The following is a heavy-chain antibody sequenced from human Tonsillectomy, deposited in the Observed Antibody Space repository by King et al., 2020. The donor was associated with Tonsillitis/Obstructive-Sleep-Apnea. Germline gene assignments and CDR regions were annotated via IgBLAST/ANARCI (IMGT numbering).Heavy chain of an antibody. V-gene: IGHV2-5*02. J-gene: IGHJ6*03. CDR3: AHSPMGYYYYYMDV. Sequence: TLKESGPTLVKPTQTLMLTCTFSGFSLSTSGVGVGWIRQPPGKVLEWLALIYWDDDKRYSPSLKSRLTITKDTSKNQVVLTVTNMDPVDTATYYCAHSPMGYYYYYMDVWGKGTTVTVSS. D-gene: IGHD3-16*01. CDR1: GFSLSTSGVG. CDR2: IYWDDDK.